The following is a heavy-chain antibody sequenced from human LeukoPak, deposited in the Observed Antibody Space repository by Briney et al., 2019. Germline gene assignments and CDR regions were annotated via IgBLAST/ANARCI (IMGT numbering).Heavy chain of an antibody. V-gene: IGHV3-23*01. CDR3: AKDLRDSSGYYYDY. Sequence: GGSLRPSCAASGFTFSSYAMSWVRQAPGKGLEWVSAISGSGGSTYYADSVKGRFTISRDNSKNTLYLQMNSLRAEDTAVYYCAKDLRDSSGYYYDYWGQGTLVTVSS. CDR2: ISGSGGST. D-gene: IGHD3-22*01. CDR1: GFTFSSYA. J-gene: IGHJ4*02.